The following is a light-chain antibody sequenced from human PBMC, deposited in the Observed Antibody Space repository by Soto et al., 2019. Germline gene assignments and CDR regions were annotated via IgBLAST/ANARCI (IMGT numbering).Light chain of an antibody. CDR1: QSVSHN. J-gene: IGKJ4*01. Sequence: EIVMTQSPATLSVSPGEGATLSCRASQSVSHNLAWYQQKPGQAPRLLIYGASTRATGIPTRFSGSGSGTEFTLTISSLQSEDFAVYFCQQRSDWVSFGGGTKVEIK. V-gene: IGKV3-15*01. CDR2: GAS. CDR3: QQRSDWVS.